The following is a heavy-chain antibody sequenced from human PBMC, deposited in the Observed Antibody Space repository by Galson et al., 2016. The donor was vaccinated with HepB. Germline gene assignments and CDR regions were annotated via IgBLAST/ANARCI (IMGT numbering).Heavy chain of an antibody. D-gene: IGHD6-13*01. V-gene: IGHV4-59*11. CDR3: ARLGTLAAASSVHVLEVYDY. CDR1: GGSISSHY. Sequence: SETLSLTCTVSGGSISSHYWSWIRQPPGKGPEWVGYIYYSGSTHYNPSLRSRVTISLDTSKKQFSLRLTSMSPADAAVYYCARLGTLAAASSVHVLEVYDYRGQGTLVTVSS. J-gene: IGHJ4*02. CDR2: IYYSGST.